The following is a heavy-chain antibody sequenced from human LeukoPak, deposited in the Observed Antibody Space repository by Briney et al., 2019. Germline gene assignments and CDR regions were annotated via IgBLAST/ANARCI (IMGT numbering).Heavy chain of an antibody. CDR2: INPNSGGT. J-gene: IGHJ5*02. CDR3: ARTIFGVVTHSKGWFDP. CDR1: GYTFTGYY. V-gene: IGHV1-2*02. Sequence: ASVKVSCKASGYTFTGYYMHWVRQAPGQGLEWMGWINPNSGGTNYAQKFQGRVTMTRDTSISTAYMELSRLRSDDTAVYYCARTIFGVVTHSKGWFDPWGQGTLSPSPQ. D-gene: IGHD3-3*01.